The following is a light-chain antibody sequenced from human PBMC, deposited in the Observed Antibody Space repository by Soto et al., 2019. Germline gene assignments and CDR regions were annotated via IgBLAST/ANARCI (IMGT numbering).Light chain of an antibody. Sequence: QSMLTQSASVSGTPGQWSTISCTGTRSDVVGYHYASWYQQHPCKAPKLMIYEVANRPSGVSNRYSGSKYGNTASLTISGLQAEAEADYYCSSYTRSSTQAFGTGTKVTV. V-gene: IGLV2-14*01. CDR3: SSYTRSSTQA. CDR2: EVA. CDR1: RSDVVGYHY. J-gene: IGLJ1*01.